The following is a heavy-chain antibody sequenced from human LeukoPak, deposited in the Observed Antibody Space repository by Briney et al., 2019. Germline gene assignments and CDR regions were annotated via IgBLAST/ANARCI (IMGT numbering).Heavy chain of an antibody. D-gene: IGHD3-3*02. CDR1: GFTFNSYR. V-gene: IGHV3-30*02. CDR3: ARGSSICAHPPCDY. J-gene: IGHJ4*02. CDR2: RRYDVNNR. Sequence: PGGSLRLSYAASGFTFNSYRMRWVPQAPGKGLEWVSFRRYDVNNRYYADCVEGRFTISRDNPKNTLYLQMSSLRSDDTAVYYCARGSSICAHPPCDYWGQGTLVTVSS.